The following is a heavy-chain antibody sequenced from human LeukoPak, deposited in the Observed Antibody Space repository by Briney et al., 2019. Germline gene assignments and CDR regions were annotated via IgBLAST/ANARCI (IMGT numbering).Heavy chain of an antibody. V-gene: IGHV3-21*01. CDR2: ISSSSSYI. CDR3: ARFPYYYDSSGYQNFDY. CDR1: GFTFSSYS. D-gene: IGHD3-22*01. Sequence: PGGSLRPSCAASGFTFSSYSMTWVRQAPGKRLEWVSSISSSSSYIYYADSVKGRFTISRDNAKNSLYLQMNSLRAEDTAVYYCARFPYYYDSSGYQNFDYWGQGTLVTVSS. J-gene: IGHJ4*02.